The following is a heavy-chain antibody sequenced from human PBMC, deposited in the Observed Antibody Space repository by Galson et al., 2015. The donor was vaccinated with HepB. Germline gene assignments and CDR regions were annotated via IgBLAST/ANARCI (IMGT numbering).Heavy chain of an antibody. CDR3: VRESLMAMVTFDL. D-gene: IGHD5-18*01. CDR2: IWHDGSNQ. V-gene: IGHV3-33*01. CDR1: GFTFSRHG. Sequence: SLRLSCAASGFTFSRHGIHWVRQAPGKGLECVAMIWHDGSNQLYADSVKGRFTISRDNSKNKLYLQMNSLRAEDTDICYCVRESLMAMVTFDLWGRGTLVTVSS. J-gene: IGHJ4*02.